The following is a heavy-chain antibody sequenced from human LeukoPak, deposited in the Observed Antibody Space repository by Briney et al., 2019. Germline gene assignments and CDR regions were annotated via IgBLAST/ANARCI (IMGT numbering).Heavy chain of an antibody. Sequence: GSLRLSCXASGFTFSSSWMAWVRQAPGKGLEWVANIKEDGTEEYYADSLKGRLTISRDNAKNSLNLQMNSLRVEDTAEYYCAKDMGWLALDYWCQGIRVTVSS. D-gene: IGHD6-19*01. CDR2: IKEDGTEE. CDR1: GFTFSSSW. J-gene: IGHJ4*02. V-gene: IGHV3-7*01. CDR3: AKDMGWLALDY.